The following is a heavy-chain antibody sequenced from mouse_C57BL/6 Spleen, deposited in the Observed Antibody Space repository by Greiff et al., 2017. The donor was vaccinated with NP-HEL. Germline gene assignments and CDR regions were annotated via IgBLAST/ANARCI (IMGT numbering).Heavy chain of an antibody. CDR3: ARWGVVATHWYFDV. Sequence: QVQLQQSGAELVKPGASVKISCKASGYAFSSYWMNWVKQRPGKGLEWIGQIYPGDGDTNYNGKFKGKATLTADKSSSTAYMQLSSLTSEDSAVYFCARWGVVATHWYFDVWGTGTTVTVSS. CDR1: GYAFSSYW. V-gene: IGHV1-80*01. D-gene: IGHD1-1*01. J-gene: IGHJ1*03. CDR2: IYPGDGDT.